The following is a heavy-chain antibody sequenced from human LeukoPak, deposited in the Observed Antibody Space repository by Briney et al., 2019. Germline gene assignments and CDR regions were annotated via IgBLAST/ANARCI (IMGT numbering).Heavy chain of an antibody. CDR1: GFTFSSYG. D-gene: IGHD3-22*01. Sequence: PGGSLRLSCAASGFTFSSYGMHWVRQAPGKGLEWVAVISYDGSNKYYADSVKGRFTISRDNSKNTLYLQMNSLRAEDTAVYYCAKDDLIATNWDSSGYPFEYWGQGNLVTVSS. J-gene: IGHJ4*02. CDR2: ISYDGSNK. V-gene: IGHV3-30*18. CDR3: AKDDLIATNWDSSGYPFEY.